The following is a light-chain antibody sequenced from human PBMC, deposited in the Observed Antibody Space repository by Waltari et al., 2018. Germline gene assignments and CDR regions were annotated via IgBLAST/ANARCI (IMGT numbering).Light chain of an antibody. CDR1: QSISNY. Sequence: DILMTQSPSSLSASVGDRVTITCRASQSISNYLFWYQQKPEKAPQLLIYDASSLESGVPSRFSGSGSGTEFTLTISSLQPDDFATYYCQQYNSHETFGQGTKVEIK. CDR2: DAS. V-gene: IGKV1-5*01. J-gene: IGKJ1*01. CDR3: QQYNSHET.